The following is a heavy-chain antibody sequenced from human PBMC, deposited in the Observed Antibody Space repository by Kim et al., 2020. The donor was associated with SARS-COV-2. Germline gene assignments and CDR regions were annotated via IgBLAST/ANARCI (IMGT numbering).Heavy chain of an antibody. CDR2: INEKGDDI. CDR3: AKGGGYF. J-gene: IGHJ1*01. CDR1: GLTFGGYQ. D-gene: IGHD2-15*01. V-gene: IGHV3-23*01. Sequence: GGSLRLSCTVSGLTFGGYQMTWVRQAPGKGPEWVSDINEKGDDIRYADSVKGRFTISRDNSKRVLFLHMSDLRVEDTAVYYCAKGGGYFWGRGTLVSVSS.